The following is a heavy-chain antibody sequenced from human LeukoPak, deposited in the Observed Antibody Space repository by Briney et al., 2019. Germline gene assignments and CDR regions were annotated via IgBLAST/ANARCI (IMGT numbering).Heavy chain of an antibody. V-gene: IGHV3-74*01. CDR2: IDDDGSTT. J-gene: IGHJ4*02. D-gene: IGHD3-10*01. Sequence: PGGSLRLACAASGFIFSSYWMHWVRQAPGKGLVWVSHIDDDGSTTSYADSVKGRFTISRDNAKNTLYLQMNSLRVEDTAFYHCATWPYGSGSYGGVDYWGQGTLVTVSS. CDR1: GFIFSSYW. CDR3: ATWPYGSGSYGGVDY.